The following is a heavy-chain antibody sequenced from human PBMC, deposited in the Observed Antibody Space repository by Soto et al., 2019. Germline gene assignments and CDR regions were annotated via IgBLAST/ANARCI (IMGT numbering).Heavy chain of an antibody. CDR2: IVPVFPSV. CDR3: AREMASTAAAYLYYGLNV. V-gene: IGHV1-69*18. D-gene: IGHD6-13*01. Sequence: QVQLVQSGAEVKRPGSSVKVSCKASGGAFNNYAIYWVRQAPGQGLEWLGTIVPVFPSVYYAPRFQGRLTITADGSTDAVYMMLTSLKAEDTAVYYCAREMASTAAAYLYYGLNVWGQVTSVSVS. CDR1: GGAFNNYA. J-gene: IGHJ6*02.